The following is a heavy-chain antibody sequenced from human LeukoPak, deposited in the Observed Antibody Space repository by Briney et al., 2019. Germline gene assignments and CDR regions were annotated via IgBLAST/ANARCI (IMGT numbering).Heavy chain of an antibody. V-gene: IGHV1-46*01. CDR2: IYPRDGST. Sequence: GASVTVSCKASGYTFTGYYMHWVRQAPGQGLEWMGMIYPRDGSTSYAQKFQGRVTVTRDTSTSTVHMELSGLRSEDTAVYYCARDQEGFDYWGQGTLVTVSS. CDR3: ARDQEGFDY. CDR1: GYTFTGYY. J-gene: IGHJ4*02.